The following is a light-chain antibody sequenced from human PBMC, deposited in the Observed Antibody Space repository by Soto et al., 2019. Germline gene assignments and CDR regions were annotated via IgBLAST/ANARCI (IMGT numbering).Light chain of an antibody. CDR3: QQANSFPLT. V-gene: IGKV1-12*01. CDR1: QGISNW. CDR2: AAS. Sequence: DIQMTQSPSSVSASIGDRVTITCRASQGISNWLAWYQQKPWKAPNLLIYAASTLQSGVPPSFSGTGSGTDFPLTISSLQPEDFATYYCQQANSFPLTFGGGTKVEIK. J-gene: IGKJ4*01.